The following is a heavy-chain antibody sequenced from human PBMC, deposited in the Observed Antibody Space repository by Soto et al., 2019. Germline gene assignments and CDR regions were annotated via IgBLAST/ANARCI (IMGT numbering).Heavy chain of an antibody. CDR2: ISGSGGST. V-gene: IGHV3-23*01. J-gene: IGHJ4*02. CDR3: AKYDYGDYVQY. Sequence: PGGSLRLSCAASGFTFSSYAMSWVRQAPGKGLEWVSAISGSGGSTYYADTVKGRFTISRDNSKNKLYLQMNSLRAEDTAVYYCAKYDYGDYVQYWGQGTLVTVSS. CDR1: GFTFSSYA. D-gene: IGHD4-17*01.